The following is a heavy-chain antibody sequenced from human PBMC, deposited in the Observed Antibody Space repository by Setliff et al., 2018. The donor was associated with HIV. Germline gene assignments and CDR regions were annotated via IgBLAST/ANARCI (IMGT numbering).Heavy chain of an antibody. Sequence: PSETLSLTCTVSGGSISNYYWSWIRQPPGKGLEWLGCGYYSGITHYDPSLKSRVSIPVEASKNQFTLRLNSVTVADTAVYFCARSSRGSLRDLDYWGPGTLVTVSS. V-gene: IGHV4-59*08. CDR2: GYYSGIT. J-gene: IGHJ4*02. CDR1: GGSISNYY. D-gene: IGHD2-21*02. CDR3: ARSSRGSLRDLDY.